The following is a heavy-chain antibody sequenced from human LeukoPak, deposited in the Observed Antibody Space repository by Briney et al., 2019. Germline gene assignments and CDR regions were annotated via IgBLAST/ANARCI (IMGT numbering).Heavy chain of an antibody. CDR3: AKYDTAMVSIWYFDL. V-gene: IGHV3-23*01. CDR1: GFTFSDYA. D-gene: IGHD5-18*01. J-gene: IGHJ2*01. Sequence: GGSLRLSCAASGFTFSDYAMSWVRQAPGKGLEWVSAISGSGGSTYYADSVKGRFTISRDNSKNTLYLQMNSLRAEDTAVYYCAKYDTAMVSIWYFDLWGRGTLVTVSS. CDR2: ISGSGGST.